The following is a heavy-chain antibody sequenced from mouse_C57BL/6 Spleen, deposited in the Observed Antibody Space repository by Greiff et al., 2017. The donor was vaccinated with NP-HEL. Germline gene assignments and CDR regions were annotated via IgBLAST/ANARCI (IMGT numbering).Heavy chain of an antibody. J-gene: IGHJ1*03. CDR1: GYSITSGYD. CDR3: ARGSSYVHFDV. V-gene: IGHV3-1*01. D-gene: IGHD1-1*01. CDR2: ISYSGST. Sequence: VQLQQSGPGMVKPSQSLSLTCTVTGYSITSGYDWHWIRHFPGNKLEWMGYISYSGSTNYNPSLKSRISITHDTSKNHFFLKLNSVTTEDTATYYCARGSSYVHFDVWGTGTTVTVSS.